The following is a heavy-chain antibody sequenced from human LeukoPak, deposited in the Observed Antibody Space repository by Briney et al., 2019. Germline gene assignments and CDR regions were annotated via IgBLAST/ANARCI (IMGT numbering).Heavy chain of an antibody. Sequence: GRSLRLSCAASGFTFSSYGMHWVRQAPGKGLEWVAVIWYDGSNKYYADSVKGRFTISRDNSKNTLYLQMNSLRAEDTAVYYCARDTAAGPLYLFYYGMDVWGQGTTVTVSS. J-gene: IGHJ6*02. CDR3: ARDTAAGPLYLFYYGMDV. CDR1: GFTFSSYG. CDR2: IWYDGSNK. D-gene: IGHD6-13*01. V-gene: IGHV3-33*01.